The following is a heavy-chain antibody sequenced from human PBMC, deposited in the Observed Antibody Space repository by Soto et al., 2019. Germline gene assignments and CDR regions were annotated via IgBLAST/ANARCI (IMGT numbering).Heavy chain of an antibody. V-gene: IGHV4-59*01. D-gene: IGHD2-15*01. CDR3: ARVRDCSGGTCYSWWFDP. J-gene: IGHJ5*02. CDR1: GGSFSSYY. CDR2: ISYSGST. Sequence: PSETLSLTCAVSGGSFSSYYWSWIRQPPGKGLEWIGHISYSGSTTYNSSLKSRVTISVDTSKSQLSLRLSSVTAADTAVYYCARVRDCSGGTCYSWWFDPWGQGTLFTVSS.